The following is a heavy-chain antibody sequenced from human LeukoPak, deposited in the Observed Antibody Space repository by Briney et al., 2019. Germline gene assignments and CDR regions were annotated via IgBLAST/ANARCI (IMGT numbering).Heavy chain of an antibody. CDR3: AGGFWTTKFDY. Sequence: GGSLRLSCAASGFTFSSYAMSWVRQAPGKGLEWVSAISGSGGSTYYADPVKGRLTISRDNSKNTLYLQMNSLRAEDTAVYYSAGGFWTTKFDYWGQRTLVTVSS. J-gene: IGHJ4*02. CDR1: GFTFSSYA. CDR2: ISGSGGST. V-gene: IGHV3-23*01. D-gene: IGHD3/OR15-3a*01.